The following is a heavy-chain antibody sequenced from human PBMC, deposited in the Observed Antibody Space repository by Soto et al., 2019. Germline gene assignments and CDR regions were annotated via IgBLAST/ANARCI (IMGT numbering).Heavy chain of an antibody. D-gene: IGHD2-15*01. CDR1: GFIFNDYT. CDR3: ARVGKDIIETLYHDYYGLDV. Sequence: GGYLRLSCAASGFIFNDYTMNWVRQAPGKGLEWVSFISRSSTTIYYADSVKGRFTISRDNAKSSLFLQMNSLRDEDTAVYYCARVGKDIIETLYHDYYGLDVWGQGTTVTVSS. V-gene: IGHV3-48*02. CDR2: ISRSSTTI. J-gene: IGHJ6*02.